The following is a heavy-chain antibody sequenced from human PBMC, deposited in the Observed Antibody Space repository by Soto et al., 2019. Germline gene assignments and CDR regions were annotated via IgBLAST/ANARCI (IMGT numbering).Heavy chain of an antibody. CDR3: ASGPVYDSSASQFDS. D-gene: IGHD3-22*01. V-gene: IGHV4-61*01. J-gene: IGHJ4*02. CDR1: GGSVNKDFYF. CDR2: VHYTGST. Sequence: QVQLQESGPGLVKPSETLFLTCSVSGGSVNKDFYFWSWIRQTPGKGLEWIGYVHYTGSTNYNPSLKSRVTISADTSKNQFSLRLTSVTAAHTAVYFCASGPVYDSSASQFDSWGQGTLVTVSS.